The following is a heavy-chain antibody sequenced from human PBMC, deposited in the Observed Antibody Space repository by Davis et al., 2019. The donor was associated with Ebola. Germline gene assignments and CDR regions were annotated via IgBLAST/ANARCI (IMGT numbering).Heavy chain of an antibody. CDR1: GGSVSSGSYY. D-gene: IGHD3-22*01. CDR2: IYYSGST. CDR3: ARKVTYYYDSSGYYSPRYFDY. J-gene: IGHJ4*02. V-gene: IGHV4-61*01. Sequence: MPSETLSLTCTVSGGSVSSGSYYWSWIRQPPGKGLEWIGYIYYSGSTNYNPSLKSRVTISVDTSKNQFSLKLSSVTAADTAVYYCARKVTYYYDSSGYYSPRYFDYWGQGTLVTVSS.